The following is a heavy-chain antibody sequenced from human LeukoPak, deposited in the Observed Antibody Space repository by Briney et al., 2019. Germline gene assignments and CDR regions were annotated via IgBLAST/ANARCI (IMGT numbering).Heavy chain of an antibody. J-gene: IGHJ4*02. Sequence: PGGSLRLSCAASGFTFSDYGMSWVRQAPGKGLEWVSAISASGDYTNYADSVKGRFTISRDSSKNTLYVQMNNLRAEDTAVYYCAKDRGSSSLYFDYWGQGTLVTVSS. CDR2: ISASGDYT. V-gene: IGHV3-23*01. D-gene: IGHD6-13*01. CDR3: AKDRGSSSLYFDY. CDR1: GFTFSDYG.